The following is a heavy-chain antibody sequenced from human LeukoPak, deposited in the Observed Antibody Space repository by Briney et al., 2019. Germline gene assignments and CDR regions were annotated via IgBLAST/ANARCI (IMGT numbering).Heavy chain of an antibody. CDR1: GYTFTTYN. Sequence: WASVKVSCKASGYTFTTYNINWVRQAPGQGLEWMGWISGYNGNTNYAQKLQGRVTMTTDTSTDTVYMELRSLRSADTAVYYCARDRGNWFDPWGQGTLVTVSS. CDR2: ISGYNGNT. V-gene: IGHV1-18*01. CDR3: ARDRGNWFDP. J-gene: IGHJ5*02. D-gene: IGHD3-10*01.